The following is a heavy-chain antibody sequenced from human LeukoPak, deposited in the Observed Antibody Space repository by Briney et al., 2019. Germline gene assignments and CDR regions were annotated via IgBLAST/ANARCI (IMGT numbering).Heavy chain of an antibody. Sequence: APVKVSCKASGYTFTGYYMHWVRQAPGQGLEWMGWINPNSGGTNYAQKFQGWVTMTRDTSISTAYMELSRLRSDDTAVYYCARDYYGSGSYYRWFDPWGQGTLVTVSS. J-gene: IGHJ5*02. D-gene: IGHD3-10*01. CDR1: GYTFTGYY. CDR3: ARDYYGSGSYYRWFDP. CDR2: INPNSGGT. V-gene: IGHV1-2*04.